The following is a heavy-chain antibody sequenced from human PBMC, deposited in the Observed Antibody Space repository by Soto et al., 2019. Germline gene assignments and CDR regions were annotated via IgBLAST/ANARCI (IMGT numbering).Heavy chain of an antibody. J-gene: IGHJ4*02. CDR1: GFSVSSYA. D-gene: IGHD3-3*01. CDR3: ARWSYLDY. CDR2: SSGSDGKT. Sequence: DVQLLESGGGLVQPGGSLRLSCAASGFSVSSYAMSWVRQAPGKGLEWVSTSSGSDGKTFYADSVKGRFSISRDTSKNTLYLQMNSLRADDTAVYYCARWSYLDYWGQGTRVTVSS. V-gene: IGHV3-23*01.